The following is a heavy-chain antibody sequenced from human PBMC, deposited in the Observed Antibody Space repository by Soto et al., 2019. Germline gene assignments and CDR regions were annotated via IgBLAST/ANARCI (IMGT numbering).Heavy chain of an antibody. D-gene: IGHD3-10*01. CDR2: VSESGRST. J-gene: IGHJ6*02. CDR1: GFTFSNYD. CDR3: AKDRRGVMDV. Sequence: EVQLLESGGGLVQPGGSLRLSCAASGFTFSNYDMSWVRQAPEKGLEWVSAVSESGRSTYYADSVKGRFTISRDNSKNTLYLQMNSLRAEDTAVYFCAKDRRGVMDVWGQGTTDTVSS. V-gene: IGHV3-23*01.